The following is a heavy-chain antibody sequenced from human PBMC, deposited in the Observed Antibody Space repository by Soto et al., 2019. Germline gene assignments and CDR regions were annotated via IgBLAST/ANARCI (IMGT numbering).Heavy chain of an antibody. V-gene: IGHV4-4*07. D-gene: IGHD3-22*01. CDR1: GHSISADY. CDR2: VGASGNT. J-gene: IGHJ5*02. Sequence: QVQLQESGPGLVKASETLSLSCTVSGHSISADYWCWIRQPAGKRLESIGRVGASGNTNYNPSPRTRVPMSVDTSKNRFFLKVRAVTPAARAMYFCQRGVGGSVVPHWFDPWGQGALVTVSS. CDR3: QRGVGGSVVPHWFDP.